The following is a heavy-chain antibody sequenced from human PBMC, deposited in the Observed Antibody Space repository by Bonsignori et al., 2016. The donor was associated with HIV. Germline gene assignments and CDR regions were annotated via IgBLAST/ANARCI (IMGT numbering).Heavy chain of an antibody. CDR3: ARGGDYVLRFLEWLFADRSHYYYYMDV. J-gene: IGHJ6*03. V-gene: IGHV1-8*01. D-gene: IGHD3-3*01. CDR2: MNPNSGNT. Sequence: WVRQAPGQGLEWMGWMNPNSGNTGYAQKFQGRVTMTRNTSISTAYMELSSLRSEDTAVYYCARGGDYVLRFLEWLFADRSHYYYYMDVWGKGTTVTVSS.